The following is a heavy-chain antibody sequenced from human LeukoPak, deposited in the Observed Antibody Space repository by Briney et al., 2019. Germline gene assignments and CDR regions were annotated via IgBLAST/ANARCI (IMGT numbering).Heavy chain of an antibody. V-gene: IGHV4-34*01. D-gene: IGHD6-19*01. J-gene: IGHJ4*02. CDR2: INHSGSA. CDR3: ARDGIAVADYFDY. Sequence: SETLSLTCAVSGGSFSGYYWTWIRQPPGKGLEWIGEINHSGSANYNPSLKSRVTISLDTSKNQFSLKLSSVTAADTAVYYCARDGIAVADYFDYWGQGTPVTVSS. CDR1: GGSFSGYY.